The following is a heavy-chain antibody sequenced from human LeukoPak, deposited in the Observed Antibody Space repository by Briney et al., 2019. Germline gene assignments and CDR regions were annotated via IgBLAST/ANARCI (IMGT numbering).Heavy chain of an antibody. J-gene: IGHJ6*03. D-gene: IGHD3-10*01. V-gene: IGHV3-53*01. CDR1: GFTVSSNY. CDR2: IYSGGST. CDR3: AKDLFTVRAPSPYYMDV. Sequence: PRGSLRLSCAASGFTVSSNYMSWVRQAPGKGLEWVSVIYSGGSTYYADSVKGRFTISRDNSKNTLYLQMNSPRAEDTAVYYCAKDLFTVRAPSPYYMDVWGKGTTVTVSS.